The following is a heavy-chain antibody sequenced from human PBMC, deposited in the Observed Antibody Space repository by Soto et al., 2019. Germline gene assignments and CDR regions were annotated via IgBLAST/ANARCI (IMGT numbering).Heavy chain of an antibody. J-gene: IGHJ3*02. CDR2: AISDGSST. Sequence: EVQLVESGGGLVQPGGSLRLSCAASGFTFISYWMHWVRQAPVKGLVWVSRAISDGSSTTYADSVKGRFNISRDNAKNTVYLQMSSLRAEDTAVDYCARGHSSGWSYDAFDIWGQETMVTVSS. V-gene: IGHV3-74*01. CDR3: ARGHSSGWSYDAFDI. D-gene: IGHD6-19*01. CDR1: GFTFISYW.